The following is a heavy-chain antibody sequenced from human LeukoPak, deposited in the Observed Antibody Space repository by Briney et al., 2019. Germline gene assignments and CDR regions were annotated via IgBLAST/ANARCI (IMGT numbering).Heavy chain of an antibody. Sequence: PGGSLRLSCAASGFTFSSYGMPWVRQAPGKGLEWVAVIWYDGSNKYYADSVKGRFTISRDNSKNTLYLQMNSLRAEDTAVYYCAREYSSGYYLYYWGQGTLVTVSS. J-gene: IGHJ4*02. V-gene: IGHV3-33*01. CDR3: AREYSSGYYLYY. D-gene: IGHD3-22*01. CDR2: IWYDGSNK. CDR1: GFTFSSYG.